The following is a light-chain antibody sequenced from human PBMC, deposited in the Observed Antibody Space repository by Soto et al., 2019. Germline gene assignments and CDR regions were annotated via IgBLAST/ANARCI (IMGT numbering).Light chain of an antibody. V-gene: IGLV7-43*01. Sequence: QAVVTQEPSLTVSPGGTVTLTCASSTGAVTSGNYPSWFQQKPGQAPRTLIYTKNNKHSWTPARFSGSLLGGKAALTLSGVQPEDEAEYYCLLYYGGAQLVFGGGTKLTVL. CDR1: TGAVTSGNY. CDR3: LLYYGGAQLV. CDR2: TKN. J-gene: IGLJ3*02.